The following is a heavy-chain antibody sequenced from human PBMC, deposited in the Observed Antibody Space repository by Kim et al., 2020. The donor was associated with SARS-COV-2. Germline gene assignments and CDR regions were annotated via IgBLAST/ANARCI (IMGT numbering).Heavy chain of an antibody. CDR2: VSSTSTI. V-gene: IGHV3-48*02. D-gene: IGHD5-18*01. CDR1: GFTFSTYS. CDR3: AKGYSYGASFDY. J-gene: IGHJ4*02. Sequence: GGSLRLSCAASGFTFSTYSINWVRQAPGKGLEWISYVSSTSTIYYADSVKGRFTISRNNAKNSLSLQMNSLRDEDTAVYYCAKGYSYGASFDYWCQGTLV.